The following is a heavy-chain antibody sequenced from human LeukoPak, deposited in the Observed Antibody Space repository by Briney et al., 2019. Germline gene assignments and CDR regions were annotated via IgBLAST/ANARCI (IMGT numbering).Heavy chain of an antibody. Sequence: SETLSLTCTVSGGSVSSGSYYWSWIRQPPGKGLDRIGYIYYSENTNYNPSLKSRVTISVDTSKNQFSLKLSSVTAADTAVYYCAREGLATMIRGVVPYWGQGTLVTVSS. CDR2: IYYSENT. V-gene: IGHV4-61*01. J-gene: IGHJ4*02. CDR3: AREGLATMIRGVVPY. CDR1: GGSVSSGSYY. D-gene: IGHD3-10*01.